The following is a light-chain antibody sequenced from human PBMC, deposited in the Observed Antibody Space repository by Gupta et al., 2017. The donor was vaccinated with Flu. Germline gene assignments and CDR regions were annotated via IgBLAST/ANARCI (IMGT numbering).Light chain of an antibody. Sequence: QSALTQPASVSGSPGQSITISCTGTSSDVGGYNYVSWYQQHPGKAPKLMIYEVSNRPSGVSNRFSGSKSGHTASLTISGLQAEDEADYYCSSYTSSSTPGWVFGGGTKLTVL. J-gene: IGLJ3*02. CDR3: SSYTSSSTPGWV. CDR2: EVS. V-gene: IGLV2-14*01. CDR1: SSDVGGYNY.